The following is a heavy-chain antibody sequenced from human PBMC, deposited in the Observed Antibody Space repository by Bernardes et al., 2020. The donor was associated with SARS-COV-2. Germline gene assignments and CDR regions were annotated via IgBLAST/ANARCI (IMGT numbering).Heavy chain of an antibody. V-gene: IGHV4-39*01. CDR3: ARSLIHYDFWSGYYDGWCEP. Sequence: SETLSLTCTVSGGSISSSSYYWGWIRQPPGKGLEWIGSIYYSGSTYYNPSLKSRVTISVDTSKNQFSLKLSSVTAADTAVYYCARSLIHYDFWSGYYDGWCEPWGQGILVTVSS. CDR2: IYYSGST. CDR1: GGSISSSSYY. D-gene: IGHD3-3*01. J-gene: IGHJ5*02.